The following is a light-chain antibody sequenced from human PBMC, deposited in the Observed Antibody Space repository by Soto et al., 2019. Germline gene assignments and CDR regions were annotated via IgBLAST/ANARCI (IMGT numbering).Light chain of an antibody. CDR1: QGIANY. J-gene: IGKJ3*01. V-gene: IGKV1-27*01. Sequence: DIQMTQSPSSLSASLGDRVTITCRASQGIANYLAWYQHKPGKVPNLLIYGAVTLQSGVPSRFSGSGSGTDFSINLSSLQAEDVATYYCQNYHSAPFTFGPGTNVHI. CDR2: GAV. CDR3: QNYHSAPFT.